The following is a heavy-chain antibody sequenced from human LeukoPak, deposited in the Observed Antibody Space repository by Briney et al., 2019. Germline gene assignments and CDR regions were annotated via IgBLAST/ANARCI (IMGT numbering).Heavy chain of an antibody. D-gene: IGHD5-24*01. Sequence: SETLSLTCSVSGGSISSSSYYWGWVRQPPGQGLVWIGSIYYSGSTYYNPSLKSRVTISVDTSKNQFSLKLSSVTAADTAVYYCARQPGYNLIVDYWGQGTLVTVSS. CDR3: ARQPGYNLIVDY. CDR2: IYYSGST. V-gene: IGHV4-39*01. J-gene: IGHJ4*02. CDR1: GGSISSSSYY.